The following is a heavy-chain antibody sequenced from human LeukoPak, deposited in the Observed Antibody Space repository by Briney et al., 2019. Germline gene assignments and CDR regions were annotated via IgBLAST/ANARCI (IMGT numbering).Heavy chain of an antibody. V-gene: IGHV3-30*18. CDR2: ISYDGSNK. CDR3: AKSLIAVAGTYFDY. CDR1: GFTFSSYG. D-gene: IGHD6-19*01. J-gene: IGHJ4*02. Sequence: GRSLRLSCAASGFTFSSYGMHWVRQAPGKGLEWVAVISYDGSNKYYADSVKGRSTISRDNSKNTLYLQMNSLRAEDTAVYYCAKSLIAVAGTYFDYWGQGTLVTVSS.